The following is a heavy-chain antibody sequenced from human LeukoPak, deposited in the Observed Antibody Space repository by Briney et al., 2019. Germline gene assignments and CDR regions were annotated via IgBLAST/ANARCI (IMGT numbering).Heavy chain of an antibody. CDR2: ISGSGGST. CDR1: GFTFSSYA. Sequence: GGSLRLSCAASGFTFSSYAMSWVRQAPGKGLEWVSAISGSGGSTYYADSVKGRFTISRDNSKNTLYLQVNSLRAEDTAVYYCAKGSLRYFDWLFGFWGQGTLVTVSS. D-gene: IGHD3-9*01. V-gene: IGHV3-23*01. CDR3: AKGSLRYFDWLFGF. J-gene: IGHJ4*02.